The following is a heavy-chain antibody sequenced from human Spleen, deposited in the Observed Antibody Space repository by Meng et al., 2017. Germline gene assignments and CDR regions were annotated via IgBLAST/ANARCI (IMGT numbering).Heavy chain of an antibody. D-gene: IGHD4-23*01. Sequence: GESLKISCAASGFTFSRAWMSWVRQAPGKGLEWVGRIKSKPTGGTTDYPAPVKGRFTISRDDSKNTIYLQMNSLRPEDTAIYYCTRDVPGGFSDYFDYWGQGTLVTVSS. J-gene: IGHJ4*02. V-gene: IGHV3-15*01. CDR3: TRDVPGGFSDYFDY. CDR2: IKSKPTGGTT. CDR1: GFTFSRAW.